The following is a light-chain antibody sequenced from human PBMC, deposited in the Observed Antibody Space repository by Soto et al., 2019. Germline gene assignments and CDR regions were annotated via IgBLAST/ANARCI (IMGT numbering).Light chain of an antibody. CDR3: LLSYSGARLVV. Sequence: QAVVTQEPSLTVSPGGTVTLTCGSSTGAVTSGHYPYWFQQKPGQAPRTLIYDTSNKHSWTPARFSGSLHGGKAALTLSGAQPEDEDEYYCLLSYSGARLVVFGGGTKVTVL. CDR2: DTS. J-gene: IGLJ2*01. CDR1: TGAVTSGHY. V-gene: IGLV7-46*01.